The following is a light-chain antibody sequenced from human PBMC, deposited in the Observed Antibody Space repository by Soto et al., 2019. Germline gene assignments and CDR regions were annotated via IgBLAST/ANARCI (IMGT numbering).Light chain of an antibody. CDR3: KQYNSYSPT. CDR1: QSVDSW. J-gene: IGKJ1*01. V-gene: IGKV1-5*01. Sequence: DIQLTQSPSTLSASVGDRVTITCRASQSVDSWLAWYQQKPGKAPTLLIYDVFTLESGVPSRFSDRGSGTEFTLTISSLQPDDFATYYCKQYNSYSPTFGQGTKGDIK. CDR2: DVF.